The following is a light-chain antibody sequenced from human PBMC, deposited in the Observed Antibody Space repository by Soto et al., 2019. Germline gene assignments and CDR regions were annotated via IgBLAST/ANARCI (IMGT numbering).Light chain of an antibody. CDR1: SSDVGGYKY. J-gene: IGLJ2*01. CDR2: EVS. CDR3: SSYTSSRTLI. V-gene: IGLV2-14*01. Sequence: QSVLTQPASVSGSPGQSITISCTGTSSDVGGYKYVSWYQQHPGKAPKLMIYEVSDRPSGVSNRFSGSKSGNTASLTIFGLQAEDEADYYCSSYTSSRTLIFGGGTQLTVL.